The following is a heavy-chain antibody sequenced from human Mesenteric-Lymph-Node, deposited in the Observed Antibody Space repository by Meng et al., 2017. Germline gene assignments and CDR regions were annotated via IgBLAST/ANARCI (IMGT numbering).Heavy chain of an antibody. CDR1: GGSSSSYY. CDR2: IYYSGST. CDR3: ARQSGYFDY. V-gene: IGHV4-59*08. D-gene: IGHD3-10*01. J-gene: IGHJ4*02. Sequence: QLQDAGPGLVRPSETLSLTCTVSGGSSSSYYWSWIRQPPGKGLEWIGHIYYSGSTNYNPSLKSRVTISVDTSKNQFSLRLSSMTATDTAVYYCARQSGYFDYWGQGTLVTVSS.